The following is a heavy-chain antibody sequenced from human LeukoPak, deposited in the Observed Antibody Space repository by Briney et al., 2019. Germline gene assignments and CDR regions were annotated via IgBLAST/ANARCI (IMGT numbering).Heavy chain of an antibody. Sequence: GGSLRLSCAASGFTFSRNWMSWVRQAPGKRLELVADIKQDGSARFYGDSVKGRFTVSRDNAKNSLYIQMNSLRAEDTAVYYCARDREGSRDAFDIWGQGTMVTVSS. CDR1: GFTFSRNW. V-gene: IGHV3-7*01. J-gene: IGHJ3*02. CDR3: ARDREGSRDAFDI. D-gene: IGHD1-26*01. CDR2: IKQDGSAR.